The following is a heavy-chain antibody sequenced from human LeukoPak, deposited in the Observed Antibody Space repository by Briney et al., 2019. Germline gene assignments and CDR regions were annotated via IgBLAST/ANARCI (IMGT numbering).Heavy chain of an antibody. CDR3: ATDRSRKGMAENDALDV. D-gene: IGHD5-24*01. V-gene: IGHV1-24*01. CDR1: GYMLSHLS. CDR2: FDPEDEET. Sequence: ASVKVSCKVSGYMLSHLSIHWVRQAPGKGLEWLGWFDPEDEETVYAPNFQGRVSMTEDTSTETSYLEVSTLTSDDTAVYYCATDRSRKGMAENDALDVWGQGTVVTVSS. J-gene: IGHJ3*01.